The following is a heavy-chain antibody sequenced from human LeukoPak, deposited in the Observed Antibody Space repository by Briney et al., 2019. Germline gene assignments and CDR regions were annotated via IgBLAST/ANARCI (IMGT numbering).Heavy chain of an antibody. V-gene: IGHV3-48*01. CDR2: ISSSSTI. CDR3: ARDGYNWGFGY. D-gene: IGHD1-1*01. Sequence: GGSLRLSCAASGFTFSGYSMNWVRQAPGKGLEWVSYISSSSTIYYADSVKGRFTISRDNAKNSLYLQMNSLRAEDTAVYYCARDGYNWGFGYWGQGTLVTVSS. J-gene: IGHJ4*02. CDR1: GFTFSGYS.